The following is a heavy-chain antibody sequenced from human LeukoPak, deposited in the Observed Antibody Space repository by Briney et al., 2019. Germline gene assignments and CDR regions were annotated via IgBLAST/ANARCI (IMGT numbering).Heavy chain of an antibody. D-gene: IGHD2-15*01. CDR3: AKDNGSSFDY. CDR2: ISYDGSNK. V-gene: IGHV3-30*18. J-gene: IGHJ4*02. Sequence: SGRSLRLSCAASGFTFSSYGMHWVRQAPGKGLEWVAVISYDGSNKYYADSVKGRFTISRDNSKNTLYLQMNSLRAEDTAVYCCAKDNGSSFDYWGQGTLVTVSS. CDR1: GFTFSSYG.